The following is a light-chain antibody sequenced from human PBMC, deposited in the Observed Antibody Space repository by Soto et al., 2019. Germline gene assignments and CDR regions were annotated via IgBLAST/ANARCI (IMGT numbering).Light chain of an antibody. CDR3: LLSYSGAYV. CDR1: TGAVTSGHY. CDR2: DAT. J-gene: IGLJ1*01. Sequence: QAVVTQEPSLTVSPGGTVTLTGGSSTGAVTSGHYPYWFQQKPGQAPRTLIYDATNKHSWTPARFSGSLLGGKAALTLSGAQPEDEADYYCLLSYSGAYVFGTGTKVTVL. V-gene: IGLV7-46*01.